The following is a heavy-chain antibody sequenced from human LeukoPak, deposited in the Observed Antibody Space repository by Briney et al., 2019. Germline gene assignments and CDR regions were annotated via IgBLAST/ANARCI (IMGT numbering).Heavy chain of an antibody. CDR3: ARDYCSGGSCYGYFDY. J-gene: IGHJ4*02. CDR1: GYTFTSYY. Sequence: ASAKVSCKASGYTFTSYYMHWVRQAPGQGLEWMGIINPSGGSTSYAQKFQGRVTMTRDMSTSTVYMELSSLRSEDTAVYYCARDYCSGGSCYGYFDYWGQGTLVTVSS. D-gene: IGHD2-15*01. CDR2: INPSGGST. V-gene: IGHV1-46*01.